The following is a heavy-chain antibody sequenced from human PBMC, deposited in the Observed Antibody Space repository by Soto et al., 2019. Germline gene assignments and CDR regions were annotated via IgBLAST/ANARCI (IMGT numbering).Heavy chain of an antibody. V-gene: IGHV2-5*02. CDR2: MYWDDDK. J-gene: IGHJ2*01. D-gene: IGHD3-22*01. CDR3: VHNLRYYDNRAYHYWYFDF. CDR1: GFSLSTSGGG. Sequence: QITLKESGPTLVKPTQTLALTCTVSGFSLSTSGGGVGCIRQPPGKALEWLALMYWDDDKRYSPSLKSWLTITRDTSKNQVIITMTNMDNLDTGTYYCVHNLRYYDNRAYHYWYFDFWGRGTLVTVSS.